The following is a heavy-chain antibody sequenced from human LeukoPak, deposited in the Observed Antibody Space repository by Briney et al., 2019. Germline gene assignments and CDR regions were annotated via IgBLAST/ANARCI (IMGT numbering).Heavy chain of an antibody. D-gene: IGHD3-10*01. CDR1: GGSISSYY. V-gene: IGHV4-59*01. CDR3: ARQPMVRAPRGAFDI. Sequence: PSETLSLTCTVSGGSISSYYWSWIRQPPGKGLEWIGYIYYSGSTNYNPSLKSRVTISVDTSKNQFSLKLSSVTASDTAVYYCARQPMVRAPRGAFDIWGQGTMVTVSS. J-gene: IGHJ3*02. CDR2: IYYSGST.